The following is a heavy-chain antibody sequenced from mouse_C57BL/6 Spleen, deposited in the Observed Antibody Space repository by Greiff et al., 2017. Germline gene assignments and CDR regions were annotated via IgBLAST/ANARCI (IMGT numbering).Heavy chain of an antibody. CDR3: SREDLGFAY. CDR1: GFTFSSYA. Sequence: EVKVVESGGGLVKPGGSLKLSCAASGFTFSSYAMSWVRQTPEKRLEWVATISDGGSYTYYPDNVKGRFTISRDNAKNHLYLQMSHLKSEDTAMYYWSREDLGFAYWGQGTLVTVAA. V-gene: IGHV5-4*01. J-gene: IGHJ3*01. CDR2: ISDGGSYT.